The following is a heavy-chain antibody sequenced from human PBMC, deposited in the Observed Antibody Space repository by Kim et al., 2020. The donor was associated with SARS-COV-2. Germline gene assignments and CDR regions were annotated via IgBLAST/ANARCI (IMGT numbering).Heavy chain of an antibody. Sequence: SETLSLTCAVYGGSFSGYYWSCIRQPPGKGLEWIGEINHSGSTNYNPSLKSRVTISVDTSKNQFSLKLSSVTAADTAVYYCAREGYDILTGYFDYWGQGT. D-gene: IGHD3-9*01. CDR1: GGSFSGYY. V-gene: IGHV4-34*01. CDR3: AREGYDILTGYFDY. J-gene: IGHJ4*02. CDR2: INHSGST.